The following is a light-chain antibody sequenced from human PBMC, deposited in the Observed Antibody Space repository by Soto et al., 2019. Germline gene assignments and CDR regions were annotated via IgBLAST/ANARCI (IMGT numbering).Light chain of an antibody. J-gene: IGKJ1*01. V-gene: IGKV3-20*01. CDR1: QSVSSSY. CDR3: QQYGSSPWT. CDR2: GAS. Sequence: EIVLTQSPGTLSLSPGERATLSCRASQSVSSSYLAWYQQKPGQAPRLLIYGASSRATGIPDRFSGSGSGTDFTITISRLEPEDFAVYYCQQYGSSPWTFGQGTKGEIK.